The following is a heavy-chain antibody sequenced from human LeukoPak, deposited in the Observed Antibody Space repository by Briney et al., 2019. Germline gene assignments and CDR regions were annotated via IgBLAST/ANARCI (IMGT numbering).Heavy chain of an antibody. CDR1: GFSFSSFS. J-gene: IGHJ4*02. CDR2: IYGGGANT. Sequence: GGSLRLSCVGSGFSFSSFSMTWVRQAPGKGLEWVSTIYGGGANTFYADSVKGRFTISRDDSKNMQFLEMDSLRPEDTAVYFCAKRITVAAGIYFDSWGQGTLVTVSS. CDR3: AKRITVAAGIYFDS. D-gene: IGHD6-19*01. V-gene: IGHV3-23*01.